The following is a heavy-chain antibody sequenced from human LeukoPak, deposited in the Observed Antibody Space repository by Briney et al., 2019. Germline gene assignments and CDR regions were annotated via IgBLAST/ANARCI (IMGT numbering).Heavy chain of an antibody. CDR3: TTPYYVWGSYRP. CDR2: IKSKTDGGTT. V-gene: IGHV3-15*01. Sequence: PGGSLRLSCAASGFTFSNAWMSWVRQAPGKGLEWVGRIKSKTDGGTTDYAAPVKGRFTISRDDSKNTLYLQMNSLKTEDTAVYYCTTPYYVWGSYRPWGQGTLVTVSS. J-gene: IGHJ5*02. D-gene: IGHD3-16*02. CDR1: GFTFSNAW.